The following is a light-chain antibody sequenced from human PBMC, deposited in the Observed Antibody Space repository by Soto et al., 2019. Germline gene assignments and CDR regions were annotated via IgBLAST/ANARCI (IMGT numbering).Light chain of an antibody. CDR1: QSISNN. Sequence: VMTQSPATLSVSPGESATLSCRASQSISNNLAWYQQKPGQAPRLLMYDASTRATGIPDRFSGSWSGAEFTLTISSLQSEDLAVYYCQQYNNWPRTFGQGTKVEVK. J-gene: IGKJ1*01. V-gene: IGKV3-15*01. CDR3: QQYNNWPRT. CDR2: DAS.